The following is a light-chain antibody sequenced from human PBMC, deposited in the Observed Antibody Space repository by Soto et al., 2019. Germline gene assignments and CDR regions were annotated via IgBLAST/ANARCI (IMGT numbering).Light chain of an antibody. Sequence: QSALTQPPSGSGNPGQRVTISCSGSSSNIGSNTVNWYQQLPGTAPKLLIYSNNQRPSGVPDRFSGSKSGTSASLAISGLQSEDEADYYCAAWDDSLNGVVFGGGTKLTVL. CDR2: SNN. J-gene: IGLJ2*01. V-gene: IGLV1-44*01. CDR1: SSNIGSNT. CDR3: AAWDDSLNGVV.